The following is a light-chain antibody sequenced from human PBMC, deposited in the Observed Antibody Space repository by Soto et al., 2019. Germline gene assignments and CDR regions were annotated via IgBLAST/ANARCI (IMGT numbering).Light chain of an antibody. CDR2: KAS. J-gene: IGKJ4*01. CDR1: ESISSW. V-gene: IGKV1-5*03. Sequence: DIQMSQSPSTLSASVGDRVSITCRASESISSWLAWYQQKPGKAPKILINKASNLESGVPSRFIGSGSGTEFTLTISSLQPDDFATYYCQQYNTYPLTFGGGTKVEIK. CDR3: QQYNTYPLT.